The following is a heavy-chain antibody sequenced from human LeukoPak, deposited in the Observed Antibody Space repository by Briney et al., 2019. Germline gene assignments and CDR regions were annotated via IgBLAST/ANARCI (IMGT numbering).Heavy chain of an antibody. CDR1: GFTFSSYS. D-gene: IGHD3-22*01. V-gene: IGHV3-21*01. CDR2: ISSSSSYI. J-gene: IGHJ6*03. Sequence: KPGGSLRLSCAASGFTFSSYSMNWVRQAPGKGLEWVSSISSSSSYIYYADSVKGRFTISRDNAKNSLYLQMNSLRAEDTAVYYCARDTNSSVRRRLGYMDAWGIGTTVTVSS. CDR3: ARDTNSSVRRRLGYMDA.